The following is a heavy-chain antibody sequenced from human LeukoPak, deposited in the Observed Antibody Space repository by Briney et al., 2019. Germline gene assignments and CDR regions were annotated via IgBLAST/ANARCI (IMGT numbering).Heavy chain of an antibody. D-gene: IGHD3-10*01. Sequence: ASVKVSCKVSGYTLTELSLHWVRQAPGKGLEWMGGFDPEDGETIYAQKFQGRVTMTEDTSTDTAYMELSSLRSEDTAVYYCARGQKGQYYYGSGSYFGYWGQGTLVTVSS. CDR2: FDPEDGET. V-gene: IGHV1-24*01. J-gene: IGHJ4*02. CDR1: GYTLTELS. CDR3: ARGQKGQYYYGSGSYFGY.